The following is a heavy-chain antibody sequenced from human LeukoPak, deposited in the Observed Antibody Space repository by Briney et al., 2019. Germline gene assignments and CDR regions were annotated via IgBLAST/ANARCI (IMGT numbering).Heavy chain of an antibody. V-gene: IGHV1-24*01. CDR3: ATSRYGDYPPHYFDY. J-gene: IGHJ4*02. CDR2: FDPEDGET. Sequence: GASVKVSCKVSGYTLTELSMHWVRQAPGKGLEWMGGFDPEDGETIYAQKFQGRVTMTEDTSTDTAYMELSSLRSEDTAVYYCATSRYGDYPPHYFDYWGQGTLVTVSS. D-gene: IGHD4-17*01. CDR1: GYTLTELS.